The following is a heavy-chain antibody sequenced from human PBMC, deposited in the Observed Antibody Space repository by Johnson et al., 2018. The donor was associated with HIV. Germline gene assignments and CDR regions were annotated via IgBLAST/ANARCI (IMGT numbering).Heavy chain of an antibody. CDR3: ASRYYDDNTYSDACDI. CDR2: ISDDGSSR. J-gene: IGHJ3*02. Sequence: QVQLVESGGGLVKPGGSLRLSCAASGFTFSDYYMTWIRQAPGKGLEWVALISDDGSSRYYADSVKGRFTISRDNSKNTLYLQMNSLRAEDTAVYYCASRYYDDNTYSDACDIWGQGTMVTVSS. D-gene: IGHD3-22*01. CDR1: GFTFSDYY. V-gene: IGHV3-30-3*01.